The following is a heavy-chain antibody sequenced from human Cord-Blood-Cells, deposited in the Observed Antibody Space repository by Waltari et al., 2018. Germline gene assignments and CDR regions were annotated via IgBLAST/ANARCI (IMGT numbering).Heavy chain of an antibody. CDR2: IIPIFGTA. Sequence: QVQLVQSGAEVKKPGSSVQVSCKASGGTFSSCAISWVRQAPGQGLEWMGGIIPIFGTANNAQKFQGRVTITADESTSTAYMELSSLRSEDTAVYYCARGRGIGAMAPFDYWGQGTLVTVSS. D-gene: IGHD5-12*01. V-gene: IGHV1-69*01. CDR1: GGTFSSCA. J-gene: IGHJ4*02. CDR3: ARGRGIGAMAPFDY.